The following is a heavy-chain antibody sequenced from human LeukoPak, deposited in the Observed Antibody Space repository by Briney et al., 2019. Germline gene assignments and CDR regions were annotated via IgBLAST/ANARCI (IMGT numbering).Heavy chain of an antibody. V-gene: IGHV3-21*01. Sequence: PGGSLRLSCAASGFTFSSYSMNWVRQAPGKGLEWVSSISSSSSYIYYADSVKGRFTISRDNAKNSLYLQMNSLRAEDTAVYYCAVPSGSYYGGDAFDIWGQGTMVTVSP. CDR3: AVPSGSYYGGDAFDI. CDR1: GFTFSSYS. CDR2: ISSSSSYI. D-gene: IGHD1-26*01. J-gene: IGHJ3*02.